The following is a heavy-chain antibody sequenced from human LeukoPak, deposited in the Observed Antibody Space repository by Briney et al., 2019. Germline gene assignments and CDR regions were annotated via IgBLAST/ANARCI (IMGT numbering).Heavy chain of an antibody. J-gene: IGHJ4*02. D-gene: IGHD5-18*01. CDR2: ISWNSVTL. V-gene: IGHV3-9*01. Sequence: PGGSLRLCCVGSGFRFDDYGMHWVRQAPGKGLEWVAGISWNSVTLEYGDSVKGRFTISRENARNSLFLQMNSLTVEDTALYYCAKSGPDTTMLHGFDKWGQGTLVAVSS. CDR3: AKSGPDTTMLHGFDK. CDR1: GFRFDDYG.